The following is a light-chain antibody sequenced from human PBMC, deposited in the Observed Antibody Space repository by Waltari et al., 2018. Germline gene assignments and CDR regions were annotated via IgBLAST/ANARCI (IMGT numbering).Light chain of an antibody. CDR3: QHNYGTPPWT. CDR2: KAS. Sequence: DIQMAQSPSSLSVSVGDRVTITCRASENVNNYLNWYQQKSGKAPKLLIYKASTLQSGVPSMFSGSGSGTDYTFTISSLQSEDVATYYCQHNYGTPPWTFGQGTKVEIK. CDR1: ENVNNY. J-gene: IGKJ1*01. V-gene: IGKV1-39*01.